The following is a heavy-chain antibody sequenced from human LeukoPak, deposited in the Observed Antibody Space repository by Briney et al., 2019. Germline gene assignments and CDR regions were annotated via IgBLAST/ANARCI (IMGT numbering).Heavy chain of an antibody. CDR3: AREWSGYPNWFDP. Sequence: GGSLRLSCAASGFTFNDYYMSWIRQAPGKGLEWVSYISSSGSTIYYADSVKGRFTSSRDNAKNSLYLQMDSLRAEDTAVSYCAREWSGYPNWFDPWGQGTLVTVSS. V-gene: IGHV3-11*01. D-gene: IGHD3-3*01. J-gene: IGHJ5*02. CDR1: GFTFNDYY. CDR2: ISSSGSTI.